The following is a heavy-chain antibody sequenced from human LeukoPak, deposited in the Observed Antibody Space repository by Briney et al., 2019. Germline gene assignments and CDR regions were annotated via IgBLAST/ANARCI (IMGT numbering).Heavy chain of an antibody. V-gene: IGHV4-38-2*02. D-gene: IGHD6-13*01. Sequence: PSETLSLTCSVSGYALSSGYFWGWIRQPPGKGLEWIGTIYHSGSTYYNPSLKSRVTISVDTSKNQFSLKLSSVTAADTAVYYCARGYSSSWYFNWFDPWGQGTLVTVSS. CDR2: IYHSGST. CDR3: ARGYSSSWYFNWFDP. J-gene: IGHJ5*02. CDR1: GYALSSGYF.